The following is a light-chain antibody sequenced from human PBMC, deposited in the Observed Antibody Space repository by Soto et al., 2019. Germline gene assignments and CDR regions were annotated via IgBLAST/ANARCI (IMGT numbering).Light chain of an antibody. CDR2: DVS. J-gene: IGLJ1*01. CDR1: SSDVGGYNY. CDR3: SSYTSSSS. V-gene: IGLV2-14*01. Sequence: QSALTQPASVSGSPGQSITISCTGTSSDVGGYNYVSWYQQHPGKAPKLMIYDVSNRSSGVSNRFSGSKSGNTASLTISGLQAEDEADYYCSSYTSSSSFGTGTKLTVL.